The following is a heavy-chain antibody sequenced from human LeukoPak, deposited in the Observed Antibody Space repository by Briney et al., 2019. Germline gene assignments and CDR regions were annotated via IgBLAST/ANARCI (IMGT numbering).Heavy chain of an antibody. V-gene: IGHV4-39*01. CDR2: VYYSGST. D-gene: IGHD3-10*01. CDR1: GGSISSSSYY. CDR3: ARHYYGSGSYTTHNWFDP. J-gene: IGHJ5*02. Sequence: SETLSLTCTVSGGSISSSSYYWGWIRQPPGRGLEWIGSVYYSGSTYYNPSLKSRVTISVDTSKNQFSLKLSSVTAADTAVYYCARHYYGSGSYTTHNWFDPWGQGTLVTVSS.